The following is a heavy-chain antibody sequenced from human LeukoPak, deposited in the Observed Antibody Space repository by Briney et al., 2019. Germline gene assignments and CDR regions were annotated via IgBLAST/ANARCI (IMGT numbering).Heavy chain of an antibody. CDR1: GYSISSGYY. CDR2: IYHSGST. J-gene: IGHJ5*02. D-gene: IGHD5-24*01. Sequence: PSETLSLTCTVSGYSISSGYYWGWSRQPPGKGLEWIGSIYHSGSTYYNPSLKSRVTISVDTSKNQFSLKLSSVTAADTAAYYCARNSPRAYNRRSWFDPWGQGTLVTVSS. CDR3: ARNSPRAYNRRSWFDP. V-gene: IGHV4-38-2*02.